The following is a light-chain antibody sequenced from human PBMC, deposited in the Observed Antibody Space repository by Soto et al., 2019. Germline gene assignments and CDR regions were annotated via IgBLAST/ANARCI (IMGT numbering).Light chain of an antibody. CDR1: QSISTNS. CDR2: ATS. V-gene: IGKV3-20*01. CDR3: QRNS. Sequence: EIMLTQSPGTLSLSPGERATLSCRASQSISTNSLAWYQHKPGQAPRLLIYATSTRATGIPDRFSGSGSGTDFTLTSSRLEPEVFAVYYCQRNSFGQGTRLEFK. J-gene: IGKJ2*01.